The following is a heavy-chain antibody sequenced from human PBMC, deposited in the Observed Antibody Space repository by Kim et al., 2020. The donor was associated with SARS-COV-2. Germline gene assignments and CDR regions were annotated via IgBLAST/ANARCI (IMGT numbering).Heavy chain of an antibody. J-gene: IGHJ5*02. D-gene: IGHD3-22*01. CDR3: ARLHTPITMIVGDWFDP. CDR2: IYPGDSDT. Sequence: GESLKISCKGSGYSFTSYWIGWVRQMPGKGLEWMGIIYPGDSDTRYSPSFQGQVTISADKSISTAYLQWSSLKASDTAMYYCARLHTPITMIVGDWFDPWGQGTLVTVSS. V-gene: IGHV5-51*01. CDR1: GYSFTSYW.